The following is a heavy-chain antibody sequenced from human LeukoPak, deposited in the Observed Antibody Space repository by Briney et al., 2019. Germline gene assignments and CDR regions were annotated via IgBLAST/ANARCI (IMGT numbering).Heavy chain of an antibody. CDR3: ARNTWEYFDY. CDR1: GFTFSSYE. V-gene: IGHV3-7*01. CDR2: IKQDGSEK. J-gene: IGHJ4*02. Sequence: GGSLRLSCAASGFTFSSYEMNWVRQAPGKGLEWVANIKQDGSEKYYVDSVKGRFTISRDNAKNSLYLQMNSLRAEDTAVYYCARNTWEYFDYWGQGTLVTVSS. D-gene: IGHD1-26*01.